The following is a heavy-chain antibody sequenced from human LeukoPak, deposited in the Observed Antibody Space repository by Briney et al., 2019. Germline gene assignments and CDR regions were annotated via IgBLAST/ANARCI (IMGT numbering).Heavy chain of an antibody. CDR1: GFAFSNYA. D-gene: IGHD3-22*01. CDR2: ISSSSSTI. V-gene: IGHV3-48*01. CDR3: ARGAYYYED. J-gene: IGHJ4*02. Sequence: GGSLRLSCAASGFAFSNYAMNWVRQAPGKGLEWVSYISSSSSTIYYADSVKGRFTISRDNAKNSLYLQMNSLRAEDTAVYYCARGAYYYEDWGQGTLVTVSS.